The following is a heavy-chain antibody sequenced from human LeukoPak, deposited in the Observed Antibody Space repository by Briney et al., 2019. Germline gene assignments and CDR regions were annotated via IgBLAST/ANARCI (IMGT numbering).Heavy chain of an antibody. V-gene: IGHV4-34*01. J-gene: IGHJ5*02. CDR1: GGSFSGYY. D-gene: IGHD2-15*01. CDR2: VNQSGST. Sequence: SETLSLTCAVYGGSFSGYYWSWIRQPPGRGLEWIGEVNQSGSTNYNPSLKSRVTISIDTSKNLFSLKLSSVTAADTAVYYCARHARKVVAATPWFDPWGQGTLVTVSS. CDR3: ARHARKVVAATPWFDP.